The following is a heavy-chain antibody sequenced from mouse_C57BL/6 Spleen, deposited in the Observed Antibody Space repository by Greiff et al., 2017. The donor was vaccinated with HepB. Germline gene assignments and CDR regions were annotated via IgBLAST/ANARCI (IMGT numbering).Heavy chain of an antibody. CDR2: IYPGDGDT. J-gene: IGHJ4*01. CDR1: GYAFSSYW. V-gene: IGHV1-80*01. CDR3: ARKGSNYFYYAMDY. D-gene: IGHD2-5*01. Sequence: QVQLQQSGAELVKPGASVKISCKASGYAFSSYWMNWVKQRPGKGLEWIGQIYPGDGDTNYNGKFKGKATLTADKSSSTAYMQLSSLTSEDSAVYCCARKGSNYFYYAMDYWGQGTSVTVSS.